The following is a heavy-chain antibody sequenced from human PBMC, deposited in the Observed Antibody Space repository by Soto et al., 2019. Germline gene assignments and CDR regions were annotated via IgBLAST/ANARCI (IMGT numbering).Heavy chain of an antibody. Sequence: GGSLRLSCAASGFTFSSYWMHWVRQAPGKGLVWVSRINSDGSSTSYADSVKGRFTISRDNAKNTLYLQMNSLRAEDTAVYYCARDSGAGGWYRTGDAFDIWGQGTMVTVSS. J-gene: IGHJ3*02. V-gene: IGHV3-74*01. CDR3: ARDSGAGGWYRTGDAFDI. CDR2: INSDGSST. D-gene: IGHD6-19*01. CDR1: GFTFSSYW.